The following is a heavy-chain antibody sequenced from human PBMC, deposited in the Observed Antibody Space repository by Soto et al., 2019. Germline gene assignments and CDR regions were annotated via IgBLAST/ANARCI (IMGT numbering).Heavy chain of an antibody. CDR2: TYYRSKWYN. CDR3: ARLSGNSSLAS. D-gene: IGHD6-25*01. J-gene: IGHJ5*01. CDR1: GDSVFTNSAT. V-gene: IGHV6-1*01. Sequence: QVQLQQSGPGLVKPSQTLSLTCAISGDSVFTNSATWDWIRQSPSRELEWLGRTYYRSKWYNDYAPSVKGRITLTPVTTNNKPSLQLNSVTADDKAVYYCARLSGNSSLASWGQGTLVTVSS.